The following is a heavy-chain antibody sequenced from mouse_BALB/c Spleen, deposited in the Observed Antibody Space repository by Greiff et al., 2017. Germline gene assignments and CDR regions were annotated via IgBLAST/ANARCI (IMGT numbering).Heavy chain of an antibody. J-gene: IGHJ4*01. CDR2: INPGSGGT. CDR1: GYAFTNYL. Sequence: QVQLQQSGAELVRPGTSVKVSCKASGYAFTNYLIEWVKQRPGQGLEWIGVINPGSGGTNYNEKFKGKATLTADKSSSTAYMQLSSLTSDDSAVYFCARSDLGGYYAMDYWGQGTSVTVSS. D-gene: IGHD2-4*01. V-gene: IGHV1-54*03. CDR3: ARSDLGGYYAMDY.